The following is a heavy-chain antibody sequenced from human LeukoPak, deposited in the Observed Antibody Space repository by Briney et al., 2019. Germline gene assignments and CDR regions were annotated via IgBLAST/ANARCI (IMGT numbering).Heavy chain of an antibody. Sequence: SQTLSLTCIGSGGSISSGRYYWSWIRQPAGEGLEWIGRIYTSGSTNYNPSLKSRVTITVDTSKNQFSLKLSTVTAADTAVYYCARDDYAGYYYYYMDDWGKGTTVTVSS. CDR3: ARDDYAGYYYYYMDD. J-gene: IGHJ6*03. CDR2: IYTSGST. D-gene: IGHD2-2*01. V-gene: IGHV4-61*02. CDR1: GGSISSGRYY.